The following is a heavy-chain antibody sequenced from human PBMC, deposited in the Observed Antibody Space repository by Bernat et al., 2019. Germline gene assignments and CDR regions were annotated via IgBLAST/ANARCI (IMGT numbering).Heavy chain of an antibody. CDR2: IKQDGSEK. D-gene: IGHD5-18*01. V-gene: IGHV3-7*03. CDR3: ARSRRYSYGYFDY. J-gene: IGHJ4*02. Sequence: EVQLVESGGGLVQPGGSLRLSCAASGFTFGSYWMSWVRQAPGKGLEWVANIKQDGSEKYYVDSVKGRFTISRDNAKNSLYLQMNSLRAEDTAVYYCARSRRYSYGYFDYWGQGTLVTVSS. CDR1: GFTFGSYW.